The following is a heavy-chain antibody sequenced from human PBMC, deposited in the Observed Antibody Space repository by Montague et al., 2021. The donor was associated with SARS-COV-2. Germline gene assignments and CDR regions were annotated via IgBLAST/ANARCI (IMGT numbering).Heavy chain of an antibody. D-gene: IGHD4-23*01. CDR1: GGSITGYY. CDR2: IYDGGAV. Sequence: SETLSLTCTVSGGSITGYYWSWLRRSPGKGLEWIAYIYDGGAVNYNPSLGGRVTISTDTSKNQLSLKVNSVTAADTAVYYCVRDHPYGGPRGAYDIWGRGTVVTVSS. CDR3: VRDHPYGGPRGAYDI. J-gene: IGHJ3*02. V-gene: IGHV4-59*01.